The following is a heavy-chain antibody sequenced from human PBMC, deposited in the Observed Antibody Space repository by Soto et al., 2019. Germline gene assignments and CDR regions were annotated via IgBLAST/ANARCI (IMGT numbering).Heavy chain of an antibody. CDR2: IYYSGST. D-gene: IGHD6-6*01. CDR3: ARKGIAARPDYWFDP. CDR1: GGSISSYY. Sequence: XGTLTLTCTVSGGSISSYYWSWIRQPPGKGLEWIGYIYYSGSTNYNPSLKSRVTISVDTSKNQFSLKLSSVTAADTAVYYCARKGIAARPDYWFDPWGQGTQVTVSS. V-gene: IGHV4-59*01. J-gene: IGHJ5*02.